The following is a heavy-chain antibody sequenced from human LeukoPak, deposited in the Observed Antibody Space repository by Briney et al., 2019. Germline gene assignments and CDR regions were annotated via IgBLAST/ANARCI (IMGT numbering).Heavy chain of an antibody. J-gene: IGHJ4*02. CDR2: INGDGSST. D-gene: IGHD3-9*01. CDR3: ARTMTGAFFDY. Sequence: GGSLRLSCAASGFTFSTYWIHWVRQAPGKGLVWVSHINGDGSSTSYADSVKGRFAISRNNAKNTLYLQMNSLRAEDTAVYYCARTMTGAFFDYWGQGALVTVSS. CDR1: GFTFSTYW. V-gene: IGHV3-74*01.